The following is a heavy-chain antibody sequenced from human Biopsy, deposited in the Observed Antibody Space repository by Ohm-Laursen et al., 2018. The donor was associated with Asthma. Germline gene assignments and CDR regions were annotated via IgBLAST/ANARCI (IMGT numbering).Heavy chain of an antibody. CDR3: ARGQKSAGDRWFDP. CDR1: GYTFIGCH. V-gene: IGHV1-2*06. D-gene: IGHD6-13*01. CDR2: INPNSGGT. Sequence: SVKVSCKASGYTFIGCHIHWMRQAPGQGLEWMGRINPNSGGTNYAQKFQGRVTMTRDTSISTAYMEVSWLRSDDTAVYYCARGQKSAGDRWFDPWGQGTLVTVSS. J-gene: IGHJ5*02.